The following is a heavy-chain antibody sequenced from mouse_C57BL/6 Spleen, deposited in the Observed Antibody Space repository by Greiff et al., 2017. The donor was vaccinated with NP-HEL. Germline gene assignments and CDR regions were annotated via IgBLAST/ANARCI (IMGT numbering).Heavy chain of an antibody. Sequence: EVKLVESGPGLVKPSQSLSLTCSVTGYSITSGYYWNWIRQFPGNKLEWMGYISYDGSNNYNPSLKNRISITRDTSKNQFLLKLNSVTTEDTATYYCARGTLDYWGQGTTLTVSS. J-gene: IGHJ2*01. V-gene: IGHV3-6*01. CDR1: GYSITSGYY. CDR2: ISYDGSN. CDR3: ARGTLDY.